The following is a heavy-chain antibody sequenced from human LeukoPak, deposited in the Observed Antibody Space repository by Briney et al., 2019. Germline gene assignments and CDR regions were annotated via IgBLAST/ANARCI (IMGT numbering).Heavy chain of an antibody. J-gene: IGHJ6*02. V-gene: IGHV4-4*09. CDR3: ARLTAMVPHYYYYGMDV. Sequence: TSGSTNYNPSLKSRVTISVDTSKNQFSLKLSSVTAADTAVYYCARLTAMVPHYYYYGMDVWGQGTTVTVSS. CDR2: TSGST. D-gene: IGHD5-18*01.